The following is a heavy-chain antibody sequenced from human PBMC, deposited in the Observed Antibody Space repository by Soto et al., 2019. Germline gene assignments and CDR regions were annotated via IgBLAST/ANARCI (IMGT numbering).Heavy chain of an antibody. D-gene: IGHD2-2*01. CDR2: ISSSSSYI. Sequence: LSLTCAASGFTFRSYSMNWVRQAPGKGLEWVSSISSSSSYIYYADSVKGRFTISRDNAKNSLYLQMNSLRADDTAVYYCATGPPAGEDIVVVPAASWGQGTLVTVSS. CDR3: ATGPPAGEDIVVVPAAS. V-gene: IGHV3-21*01. CDR1: GFTFRSYS. J-gene: IGHJ4*02.